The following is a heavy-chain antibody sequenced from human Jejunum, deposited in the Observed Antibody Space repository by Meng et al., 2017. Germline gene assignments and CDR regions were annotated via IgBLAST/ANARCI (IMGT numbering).Heavy chain of an antibody. CDR1: GFTFSSYW. CDR3: ARDGGHRADS. V-gene: IGHV3-74*01. J-gene: IGHJ4*02. CDR2: INGDVSSI. D-gene: IGHD2-15*01. Sequence: GGSLRLSCAASGFTFSSYWMHWVRQVPGKGLVWVSRINGDVSSISYADSVKGRFTISRDNAKNTLYLQMNSLRAEDTAVYYCARDGGHRADSWGQGTLVTVSS.